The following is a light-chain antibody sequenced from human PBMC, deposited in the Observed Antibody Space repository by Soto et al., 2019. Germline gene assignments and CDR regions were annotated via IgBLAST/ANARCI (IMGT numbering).Light chain of an antibody. Sequence: DIQMTQSPSTLSASIGDRVTITCRASQSMNDWLAWYQQKPGKAPKVLIYDASSLQSCVPSRFSGSRSGTKFTITIESLQPDDVATYYCLRYNAFSQTFGQATKMEIK. J-gene: IGKJ1*01. CDR2: DAS. CDR3: LRYNAFSQT. V-gene: IGKV1-5*01. CDR1: QSMNDW.